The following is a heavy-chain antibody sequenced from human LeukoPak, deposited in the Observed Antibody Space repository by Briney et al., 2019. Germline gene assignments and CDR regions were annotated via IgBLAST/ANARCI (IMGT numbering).Heavy chain of an antibody. Sequence: SETLSLTCTVSGGSISSSSYYWGWIRQPPGKGLEWIGSIYYSGSTYYNPSLKSRVTISVDTSKNQFSLKLSSVTAADTAVYYCARQSRDGYNYEVLAGFDYWGQGTLVTVSS. D-gene: IGHD5-24*01. CDR2: IYYSGST. J-gene: IGHJ4*02. CDR3: ARQSRDGYNYEVLAGFDY. V-gene: IGHV4-39*01. CDR1: GGSISSSSYY.